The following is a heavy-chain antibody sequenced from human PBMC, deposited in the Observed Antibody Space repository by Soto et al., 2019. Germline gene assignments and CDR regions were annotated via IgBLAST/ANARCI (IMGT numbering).Heavy chain of an antibody. J-gene: IGHJ4*02. D-gene: IGHD3-10*01. CDR3: VGGQYYFDY. CDR2: ISYDGSNK. V-gene: IGHV3-30*03. CDR1: GFPFTTYC. Sequence: PGGSPRLSFAASGFPFTTYCMHWVRKGPGKGLEWVAVISYDGSNKYYADSVKGRFTISRDNSKNTLYLQMNSLRPEDTALYYCVGGQYYFDYRGQGTLVTVSS.